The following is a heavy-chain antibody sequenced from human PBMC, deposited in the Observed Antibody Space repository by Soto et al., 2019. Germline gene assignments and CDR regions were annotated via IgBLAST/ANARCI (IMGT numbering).Heavy chain of an antibody. D-gene: IGHD1-20*01. J-gene: IGHJ4*02. CDR3: AKDPNNWNPGPLDY. CDR1: GFTFSSYA. V-gene: IGHV3-23*01. Sequence: QAVGSLRLSCAASGFTFSSYAMSWVRQAPGKGLEWVSAISGSGGSTYYADSVKGRFTISRDNSKNTLYLQMNSLRAEDTAVYYCAKDPNNWNPGPLDYWGQGTLVTVSS. CDR2: ISGSGGST.